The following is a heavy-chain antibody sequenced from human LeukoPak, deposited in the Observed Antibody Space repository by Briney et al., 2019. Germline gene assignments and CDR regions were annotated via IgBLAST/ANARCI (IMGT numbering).Heavy chain of an antibody. V-gene: IGHV4-61*02. D-gene: IGHD3-22*01. CDR1: GGSISSGSYY. J-gene: IGHJ6*03. CDR2: IYTSGST. CDR3: AREVGGYWAYYYYMDV. Sequence: SETLSLTCTVSGGSISSGSYYWSWIRQPAGKGLEWIGRIYTSGSTNYNPSLKSRVTISVDTSKNQFSLKLSSVTAADTAVYYCAREVGGYWAYYYYMDVWGKGTTVTVSS.